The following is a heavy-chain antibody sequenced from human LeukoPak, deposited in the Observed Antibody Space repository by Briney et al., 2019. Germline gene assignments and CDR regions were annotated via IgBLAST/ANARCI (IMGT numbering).Heavy chain of an antibody. Sequence: SETLSLTCTVSGGSISSSSYYWGWIRQPPGKGLEWIGSIYYSASTYYNPSLKSRVTISVDTSKNQFSLKLSSVTAADTAVYYCARQGYYYDSSASFWLWFDPWGQGTLVTVSS. CDR1: GGSISSSSYY. CDR2: IYYSAST. J-gene: IGHJ5*02. V-gene: IGHV4-39*01. D-gene: IGHD3-22*01. CDR3: ARQGYYYDSSASFWLWFDP.